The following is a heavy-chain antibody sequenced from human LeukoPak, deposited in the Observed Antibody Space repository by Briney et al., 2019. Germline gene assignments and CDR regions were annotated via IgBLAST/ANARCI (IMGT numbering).Heavy chain of an antibody. Sequence: SGTLYHTCSVSGGSICSYYRSWIWQTQGKGLEWIGYIYYSGSTNYNPSLKSRVTISVDTSENQLSLKLSSVTAADTALYYCARAHTSSWYMDYWGQGTLVTVSS. CDR3: ARAHTSSWYMDY. J-gene: IGHJ4*02. D-gene: IGHD6-13*01. V-gene: IGHV4-59*01. CDR2: IYYSGST. CDR1: GGSICSYY.